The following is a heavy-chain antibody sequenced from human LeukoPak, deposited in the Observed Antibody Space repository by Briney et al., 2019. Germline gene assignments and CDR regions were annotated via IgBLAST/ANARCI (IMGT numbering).Heavy chain of an antibody. J-gene: IGHJ4*02. D-gene: IGHD3-10*01. CDR1: GLTFSSYA. CDR3: AKVGSTMVRGVIKD. CDR2: IGASGGST. V-gene: IGHV3-23*01. Sequence: GGSLRLSCAASGLTFSSYAMNWVRQAPGKGLEWVSGIGASGGSTYYADSVKGRFTISRDNSENTLYLQMNSLRAEDTAVYYCAKVGSTMVRGVIKDWGQGTLVTVSS.